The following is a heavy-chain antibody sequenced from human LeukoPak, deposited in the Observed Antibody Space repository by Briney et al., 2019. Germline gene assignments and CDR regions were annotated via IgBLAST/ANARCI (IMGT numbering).Heavy chain of an antibody. CDR1: GFSFGSSC. CDR3: ARDLAYSRLDY. Sequence: GGSLRLSCAASGFSFGSSCMDSVRQAPGKGLKWVASINPDGSEKYSVDSVEGRFTISRDNAKNLLYLQVNSLRVEDTAFYYCARDLAYSRLDYWGQGMLVTVSS. CDR2: INPDGSEK. D-gene: IGHD5-18*01. J-gene: IGHJ4*02. V-gene: IGHV3-7*01.